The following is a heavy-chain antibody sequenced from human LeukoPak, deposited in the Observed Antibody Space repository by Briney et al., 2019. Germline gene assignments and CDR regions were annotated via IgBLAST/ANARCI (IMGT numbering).Heavy chain of an antibody. D-gene: IGHD1-26*01. CDR1: GYTFSSYD. J-gene: IGHJ4*02. Sequence: ASVKVSCKASGYTFSSYDINWVRQATGQGLEWMGWMNPNSGNTGYAQKFQGRVTMTRNTSISTAYMELSSLRSEDTAVYYCARVGFSPYSGSYYYYWGQGTLVTVSS. V-gene: IGHV1-8*01. CDR2: MNPNSGNT. CDR3: ARVGFSPYSGSYYYY.